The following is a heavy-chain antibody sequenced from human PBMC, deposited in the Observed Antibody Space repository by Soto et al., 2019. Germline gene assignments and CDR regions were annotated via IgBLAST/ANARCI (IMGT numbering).Heavy chain of an antibody. D-gene: IGHD3-9*01. CDR1: GGSISSGGYY. J-gene: IGHJ5*02. Sequence: QVQLQESGPGLVKPSQTLSLTCTVSGGSISSGGYYWSWIRQHPGKGLEWIGYIYYSGSTYYNPSLKSRVTISVDTSKNQFSLKLCSVTAADTDVYYCARILYYDILTGYYKGGWFDPWGQGTLVTVSS. CDR3: ARILYYDILTGYYKGGWFDP. V-gene: IGHV4-31*03. CDR2: IYYSGST.